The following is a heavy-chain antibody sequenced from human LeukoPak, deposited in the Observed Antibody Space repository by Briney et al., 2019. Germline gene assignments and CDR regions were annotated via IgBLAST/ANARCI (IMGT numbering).Heavy chain of an antibody. CDR1: GGSISSSSHY. CDR3: ARRGEYCTSTTCYATIDY. CDR2: IYYSGST. D-gene: IGHD2-2*01. J-gene: IGHJ4*02. Sequence: SSETLSLTCTVSGGSISSSSHYWGWIRQPPGKGLERIGSIYYSGSTYYNPSLKSRVTISVDTSKNQFSLKLSSVTAADTAVYYCARRGEYCTSTTCYATIDYWGQGTLVTVSS. V-gene: IGHV4-39*01.